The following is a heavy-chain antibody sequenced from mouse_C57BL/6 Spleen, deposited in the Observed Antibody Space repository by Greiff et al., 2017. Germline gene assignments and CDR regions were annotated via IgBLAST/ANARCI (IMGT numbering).Heavy chain of an antibody. CDR3: ATQRRLRNWFSY. V-gene: IGHV3-6*01. Sequence: VQLKESGPGLVKPSQSLSLTCSVTGYSITSGYYWNWIRQFPGNKLEWVGYISYDGSNNYNPSLKNRISITRDTSKNQFVLKLKSVTTEDTATYYCATQRRLRNWFSYWGQGTLVTVSA. D-gene: IGHD3-2*02. CDR1: GYSITSGYY. CDR2: ISYDGSN. J-gene: IGHJ3*01.